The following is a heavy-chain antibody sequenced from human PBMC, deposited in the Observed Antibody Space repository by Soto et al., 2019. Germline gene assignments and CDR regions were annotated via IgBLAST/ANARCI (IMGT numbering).Heavy chain of an antibody. CDR2: ISYDGSNK. Sequence: GGSLRLSCAASGFTFSSYGMHWVRQAPGKGLEWVAVISYDGSNKYYADSVKGRFTISRDNSKNTLYLQMNSLKAEDTAVYYRAKDTAMVPDYYYYGMDVWGQGTTVTVSS. CDR3: AKDTAMVPDYYYYGMDV. D-gene: IGHD5-18*01. J-gene: IGHJ6*02. CDR1: GFTFSSYG. V-gene: IGHV3-30*18.